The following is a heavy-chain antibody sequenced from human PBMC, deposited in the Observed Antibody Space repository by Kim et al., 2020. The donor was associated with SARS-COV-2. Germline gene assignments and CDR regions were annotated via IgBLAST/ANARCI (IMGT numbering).Heavy chain of an antibody. Sequence: SETLSLTCAVYGGSFSGYYWSWIRQPPGKGLEWIGEINHSGSTNYNPSLKSRVTISVDTSKNQFSLKLSSVTAADTAVYYCARLTTPPQRAFDIWGQGTMVTVSS. CDR1: GGSFSGYY. V-gene: IGHV4-34*01. CDR3: ARLTTPPQRAFDI. CDR2: INHSGST. J-gene: IGHJ3*02.